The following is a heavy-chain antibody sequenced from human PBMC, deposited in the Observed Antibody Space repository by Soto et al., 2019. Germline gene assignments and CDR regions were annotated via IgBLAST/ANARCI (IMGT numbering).Heavy chain of an antibody. D-gene: IGHD3-22*01. CDR3: SRDYYGPGPD. CDR2: IKEDGGKT. Sequence: EVQLVESGGGLVQPGGSLRLPCVASGLTLSRYWMSWVRQAPGKGLEWVANIKEDGGKTYYVDSVKGRFTISRDNAKNSVYLQMNSRRVEDTAVYYCSRDYYGPGPDWGQGTLVIVSS. CDR1: GLTLSRYW. J-gene: IGHJ4*02. V-gene: IGHV3-7*04.